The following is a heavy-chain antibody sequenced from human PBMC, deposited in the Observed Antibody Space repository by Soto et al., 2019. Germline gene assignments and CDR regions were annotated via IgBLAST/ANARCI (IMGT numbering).Heavy chain of an antibody. Sequence: GGSLRFSCAASGFTFSSHAMSWVRQAPGKGLEWVSAISGSGGSTYYADSVKGRFTISRDNSKNTLYLQMNSLRAEDTAVYYCAKVGYCSGGSCYLAYFDYWGQGTLVTVSS. D-gene: IGHD2-15*01. CDR2: ISGSGGST. CDR1: GFTFSSHA. CDR3: AKVGYCSGGSCYLAYFDY. J-gene: IGHJ4*02. V-gene: IGHV3-23*01.